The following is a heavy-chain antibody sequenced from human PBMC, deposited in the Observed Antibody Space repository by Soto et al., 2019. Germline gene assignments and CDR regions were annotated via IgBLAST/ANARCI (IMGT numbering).Heavy chain of an antibody. V-gene: IGHV4-34*01. CDR2: INHSGST. D-gene: IGHD2-15*01. Sequence: QVQLQQWGAGLLKPSETLSLTCAVYGGSFSNYYWSWIRQPPGKGLELIGEINHSGSTNYNPSLKCLVTLSVDTSKNQFSLKLNSVTAADTAVYYWASLLPIFDYWGQGTLVTVSS. CDR1: GGSFSNYY. J-gene: IGHJ4*02. CDR3: ASLLPIFDY.